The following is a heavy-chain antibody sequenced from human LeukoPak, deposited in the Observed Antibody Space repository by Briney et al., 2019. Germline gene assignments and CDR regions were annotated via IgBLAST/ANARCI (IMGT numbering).Heavy chain of an antibody. CDR3: ARSPSDSSSWGSAGYHYYYYMDV. CDR1: GYSFTSYW. J-gene: IGHJ6*03. CDR2: IYPGDSDT. V-gene: IGHV5-51*01. D-gene: IGHD6-13*01. Sequence: GESLKISCKGSGYSFTSYWIGWVRQMPGKGLEWMGIIYPGDSDTRYSPSFQGQVTISADKSISTAYLQWSSLKASDTAMYYCARSPSDSSSWGSAGYHYYYYMDVWGKGTTVTVSS.